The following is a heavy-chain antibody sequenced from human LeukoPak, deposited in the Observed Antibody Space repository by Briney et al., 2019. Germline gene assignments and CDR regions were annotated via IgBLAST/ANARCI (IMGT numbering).Heavy chain of an antibody. J-gene: IGHJ4*02. V-gene: IGHV3-21*01. CDR2: ISSSSSYI. D-gene: IGHD5-12*01. Sequence: GGSLRLSCAASGFTFSSYSMNWVRQAPGKGLEWVSSISSSSSYIHYADSVRGRFTISRDNAKNSLYLQMNSLRAEDTAVYYCARQKMATGFDYWGQGTLVTVSS. CDR3: ARQKMATGFDY. CDR1: GFTFSSYS.